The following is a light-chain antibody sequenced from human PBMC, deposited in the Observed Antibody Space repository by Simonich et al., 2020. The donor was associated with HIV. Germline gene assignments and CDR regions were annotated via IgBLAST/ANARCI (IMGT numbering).Light chain of an antibody. CDR3: QQYNNWPLT. Sequence: IVLTQSPATLSLSPGERATLSCRASQSVSSSLAWYQQKPGQAPRLLIYGASNRATCISDRFSGSGSGTDFTLTISSMQSEDFAVYYCQQYNNWPLTFGGGTKVEIK. J-gene: IGKJ4*01. V-gene: IGKV3D-15*01. CDR1: QSVSSS. CDR2: GAS.